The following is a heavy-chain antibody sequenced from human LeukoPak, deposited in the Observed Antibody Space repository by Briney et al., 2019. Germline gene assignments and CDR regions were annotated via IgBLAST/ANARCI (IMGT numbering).Heavy chain of an antibody. D-gene: IGHD3-10*01. CDR2: IYYSGST. J-gene: IGHJ4*02. Sequence: SETLSLTCAVYGGSFSGYYWTWIRQPPGKGLEWIGYIYYSGSTNFNPSLKSRVTISVDTSKNQFSLKLSSVTAADTAVYYCARAFRITMVQGVPGGVFGYWGQGTLVTVSS. CDR3: ARAFRITMVQGVPGGVFGY. V-gene: IGHV4-59*01. CDR1: GGSFSGYY.